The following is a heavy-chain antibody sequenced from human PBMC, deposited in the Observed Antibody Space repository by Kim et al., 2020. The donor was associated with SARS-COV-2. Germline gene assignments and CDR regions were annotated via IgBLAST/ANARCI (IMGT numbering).Heavy chain of an antibody. J-gene: IGHJ5*01. CDR2: ISSTTGYT. CDR1: GFTFSDYY. V-gene: IGHV3-11*05. D-gene: IGHD6-13*01. Sequence: GGSLRLSCAASGFTFSDYYMSWIRQAPGKGLEWVSYISSTTGYTKYADSVKGRFTISRDNAKNSLHLQMNSLRAEDTAVLYCARVFLVSSSWYWFDSWGQGTPVTVSS. CDR3: ARVFLVSSSWYWFDS.